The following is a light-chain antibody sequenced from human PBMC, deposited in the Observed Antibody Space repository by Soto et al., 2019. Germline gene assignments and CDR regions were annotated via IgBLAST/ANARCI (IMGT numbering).Light chain of an antibody. CDR3: QSYDSSLSGYV. CDR2: GNS. CDR1: SSNIGAGYD. V-gene: IGLV1-40*01. Sequence: LLTRPPSVSGAPGQRVTISCTGSSSNIGAGYDVHWYQQLPGTAPKLLIYGNSNRPSGVPDRFSGSKSGTSASLAITGLQAEDEADYYCQSYDSSLSGYVFGTGTKVTVL. J-gene: IGLJ1*01.